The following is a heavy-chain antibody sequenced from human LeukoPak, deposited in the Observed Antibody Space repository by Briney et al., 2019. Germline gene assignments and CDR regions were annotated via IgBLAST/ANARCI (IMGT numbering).Heavy chain of an antibody. CDR1: GGSISSGSYY. D-gene: IGHD6-19*01. V-gene: IGHV4-61*02. Sequence: SETLSLTCTVSGGSISSGSYYWSWIRQPAGKGLEWIGRIYTSGSTNYNPSLKSRVTISVDTSKNQFSLKLSSVTAADTAVYYCARLVAVAGTDYYMDVWGKGTTVTVSS. CDR2: IYTSGST. CDR3: ARLVAVAGTDYYMDV. J-gene: IGHJ6*03.